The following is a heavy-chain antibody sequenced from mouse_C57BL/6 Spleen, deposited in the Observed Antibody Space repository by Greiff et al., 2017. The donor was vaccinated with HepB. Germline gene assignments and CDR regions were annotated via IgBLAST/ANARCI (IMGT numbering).Heavy chain of an antibody. V-gene: IGHV1-61*01. Sequence: VQLQQPGAELVRPGSSVKLSCKASGYTFTSYWMDWVKQRPGQGLEWIGNIYPSDSETHYNQKFKDKATLTVDKSSSTAYMQLSSLTSEDSAVYYCAGSELRPFAYWGQGTLVTVSA. CDR3: AGSELRPFAY. CDR1: GYTFTSYW. D-gene: IGHD1-2*01. CDR2: IYPSDSET. J-gene: IGHJ3*01.